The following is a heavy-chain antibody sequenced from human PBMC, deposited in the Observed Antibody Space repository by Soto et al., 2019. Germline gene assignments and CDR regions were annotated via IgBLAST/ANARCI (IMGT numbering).Heavy chain of an antibody. V-gene: IGHV1-69*01. Sequence: QVQLVQSGAEVKKPGSSVKVSCKASGGTFSSYAISWVRQAPGQGLDWMGGIIPIFGTANYAQKFQGRVTIPADEPTRKAYMGLRSLQAEATAGDYCPSLKPIGVVPAATGRFDPWGPGTPVHVSS. CDR3: PSLKPIGVVPAATGRFDP. CDR2: IIPIFGTA. D-gene: IGHD2-2*01. CDR1: GGTFSSYA. J-gene: IGHJ5*02.